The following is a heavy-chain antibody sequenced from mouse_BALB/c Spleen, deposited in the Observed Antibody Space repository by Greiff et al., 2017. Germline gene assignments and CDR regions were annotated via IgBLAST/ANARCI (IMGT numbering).Heavy chain of an antibody. D-gene: IGHD2-14*01. J-gene: IGHJ4*01. V-gene: IGHV1-82*01. Sequence: QVQLQQSGPELVKPGASVKISCKASGYAFSSSWMNWVKQRPGQGLEWIGRIYPGDGDTNYNGKFKGKATLTADTSSSTAYVQLSSLTSVDSAVYFCARDDYRYDGDAMDYWGQGTSVTVSA. CDR2: IYPGDGDT. CDR1: GYAFSSSW. CDR3: ARDDYRYDGDAMDY.